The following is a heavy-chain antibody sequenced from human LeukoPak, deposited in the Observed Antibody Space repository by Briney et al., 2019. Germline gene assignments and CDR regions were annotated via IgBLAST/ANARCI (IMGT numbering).Heavy chain of an antibody. D-gene: IGHD1-20*01. CDR1: GYTFTGYC. Sequence: ASVKVSCKASGYTFTGYCIHWVRQAPGQGLEWMGWINPSSGGTKYAQKFQGRVTMTRDTSISTAYMELSRLRSDDTAVYYCARDIITGTTDFDYWGQGTLVTVSS. V-gene: IGHV1-2*02. CDR2: INPSSGGT. CDR3: ARDIITGTTDFDY. J-gene: IGHJ4*02.